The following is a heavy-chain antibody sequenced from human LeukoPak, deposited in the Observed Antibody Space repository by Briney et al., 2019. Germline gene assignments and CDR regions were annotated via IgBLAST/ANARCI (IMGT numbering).Heavy chain of an antibody. D-gene: IGHD3-3*01. CDR2: ISSSSSTI. V-gene: IGHV3-48*01. CDR3: ASRHGPQRFLEWFIDY. CDR1: GFTFSSYA. Sequence: GGSLRLSCAASGFTFSSYAMSWVRQAPGKGLEWVSSISSSSSTIYYAHSVKGRFTISRDNAKNSLYLQMNSLRAEDTAVYYCASRHGPQRFLEWFIDYWGQGTLVTVSS. J-gene: IGHJ4*02.